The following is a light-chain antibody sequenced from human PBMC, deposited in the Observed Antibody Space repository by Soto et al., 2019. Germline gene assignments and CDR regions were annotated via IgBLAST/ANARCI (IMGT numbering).Light chain of an antibody. CDR2: EVS. J-gene: IGLJ1*01. V-gene: IGLV2-14*03. CDR3: SSYTSTTTRV. CDR1: SSDVGGYNY. Sequence: QSALTPPASVSGSPGQSITISSTGTSSDVGGYNYVSWYQQHPGKGPKLMIYEVSNRPSGVSNRFSGSKSGNTATLTISGLQAEDEADYYCSSYTSTTTRVFGTGTKVTVL.